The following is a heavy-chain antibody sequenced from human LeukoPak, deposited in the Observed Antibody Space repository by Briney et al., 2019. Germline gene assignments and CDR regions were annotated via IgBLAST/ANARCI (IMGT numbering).Heavy chain of an antibody. CDR1: GGSFSGYY. J-gene: IGHJ6*04. D-gene: IGHD2-2*01. Sequence: SETLSLTCAVYGGSFSGYYWSWIRQPPGKGLEWIGEINHSGSTNYNPSLKSRVTISVDTSMNQFSLKLSSVTAADTAVYYCARCSTSSYYYYGMDVWGKGTTVTVSS. CDR3: ARCSTSSYYYYGMDV. CDR2: INHSGST. V-gene: IGHV4-34*01.